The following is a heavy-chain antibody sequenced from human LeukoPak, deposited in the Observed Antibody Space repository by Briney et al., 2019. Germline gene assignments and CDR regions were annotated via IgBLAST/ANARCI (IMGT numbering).Heavy chain of an antibody. D-gene: IGHD5-12*01. J-gene: IGHJ4*02. Sequence: SETLSLTCAVYGGSFSGYYWRWLRQPPGKGLEWIGEINHSGSTNYNPSLKSRVTIPVDTSKNQFSLKLSSVTAADTAVYYCARGFGQWLPWGQGTLVTVSS. CDR2: INHSGST. CDR3: ARGFGQWLP. CDR1: GGSFSGYY. V-gene: IGHV4-34*01.